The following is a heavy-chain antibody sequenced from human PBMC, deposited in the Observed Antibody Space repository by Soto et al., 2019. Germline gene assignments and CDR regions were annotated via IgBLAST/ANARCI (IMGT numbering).Heavy chain of an antibody. J-gene: IGHJ4*02. CDR3: ARDKRYFDWLHRDYFDY. Sequence: ASVKVSCKASGYTFTSYAMHWVRQAPGQRLEWMGWINAGNGNTKYSQKFQGRVTITRDTSASTAYMELSSLRSEDTAVYYCARDKRYFDWLHRDYFDYWGQGTLVTVSS. D-gene: IGHD3-9*01. CDR2: INAGNGNT. CDR1: GYTFTSYA. V-gene: IGHV1-3*01.